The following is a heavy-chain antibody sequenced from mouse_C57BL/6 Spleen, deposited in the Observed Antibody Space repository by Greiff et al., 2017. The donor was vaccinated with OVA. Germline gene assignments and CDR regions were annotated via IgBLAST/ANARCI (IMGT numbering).Heavy chain of an antibody. Sequence: QVQLQQPGAELVKPGASVKLSCKASGYTFTSYWMHWVKQRPGQGLEWIGMINPNSGSTNYTEKFTSKATLTVDKSSSTAYMQLSSRTSEDSAVYYGARGAYYSNSYYCDYWGQGTTLTVSS. CDR1: GYTFTSYW. D-gene: IGHD2-5*01. V-gene: IGHV1-64*01. CDR3: ARGAYYSNSYYCDY. J-gene: IGHJ2*01. CDR2: INPNSGST.